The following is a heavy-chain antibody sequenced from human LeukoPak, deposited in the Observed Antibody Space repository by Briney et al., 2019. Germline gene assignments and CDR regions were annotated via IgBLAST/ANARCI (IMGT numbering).Heavy chain of an antibody. Sequence: SQTLSLTCAISGDSVSTNSAAWNWIGQSPSRGLEWLGRTYYRSKWYNDHPVSVRSRITFNPDTSKNHVSLQLNSVTPEDTAVYYCAREGRDAFDIWGQGTMVIVSS. CDR3: AREGRDAFDI. V-gene: IGHV6-1*01. CDR1: GDSVSTNSAA. CDR2: TYYRSKWYN. J-gene: IGHJ3*02.